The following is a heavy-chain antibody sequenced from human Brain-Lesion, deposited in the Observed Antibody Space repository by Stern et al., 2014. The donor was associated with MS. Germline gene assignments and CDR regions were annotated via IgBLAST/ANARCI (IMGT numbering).Heavy chain of an antibody. Sequence: MQLVESGPEVKRPGTSVKVSCKASGFTFRSSVVQWVRQARGQRPEWIGSIVVGSGNTGYAQKFQERVTISRDMSTSTAYMELSSLTSEDTAVYYCAAVTSGWQLYYFDYWGQGTLVTVSS. CDR3: AAVTSGWQLYYFDY. V-gene: IGHV1-58*01. D-gene: IGHD6-19*01. CDR1: GFTFRSSV. CDR2: IVVGSGNT. J-gene: IGHJ4*02.